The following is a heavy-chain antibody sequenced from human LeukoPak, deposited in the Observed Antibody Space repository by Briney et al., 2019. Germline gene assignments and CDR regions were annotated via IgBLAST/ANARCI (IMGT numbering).Heavy chain of an antibody. J-gene: IGHJ4*02. CDR3: ARTSRDGEDFDY. Sequence: ASVKVSCKASGYTFTSYDINWVRQATGQGLEWMGWMNPNSGNTGYAQKFQGRVTMTRNTSISTAYMELSSLRSEDTAVYYCARTSRDGEDFDYWGQGTLVTVSS. V-gene: IGHV1-8*01. D-gene: IGHD3-10*01. CDR2: MNPNSGNT. CDR1: GYTFTSYD.